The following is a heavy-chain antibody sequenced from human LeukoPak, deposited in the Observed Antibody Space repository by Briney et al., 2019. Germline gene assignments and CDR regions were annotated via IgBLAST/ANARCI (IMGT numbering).Heavy chain of an antibody. D-gene: IGHD3-22*01. CDR1: GGSISSYY. V-gene: IGHV4-59*01. CDR3: ARLYYYDSSGYYEQGYFDY. Sequence: SETLSLTCTVSGGSISSYYWSWIRQPPGKGLEWIGYIYYSGSTNYNPSLKSRVTISVDTSKNQFSLKLSSVTAADTAVYYRARLYYYDSSGYYEQGYFDYWGQGTLVTVSS. J-gene: IGHJ4*02. CDR2: IYYSGST.